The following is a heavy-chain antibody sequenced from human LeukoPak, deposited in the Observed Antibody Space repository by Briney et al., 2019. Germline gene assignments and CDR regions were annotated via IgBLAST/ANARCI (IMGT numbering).Heavy chain of an antibody. J-gene: IGHJ5*02. V-gene: IGHV1-69*04. D-gene: IGHD6-6*01. CDR2: IIPILGIA. Sequence: ASVKVSCKASGGTFSSCAISWVRQAPGQGLEWVGRIIPILGIANYAQKFQGRVTITADKSTSTAYMELSSLRSEDTAVYYCARDGGSSSAGWFDPWGQGTLVTVSS. CDR3: ARDGGSSSAGWFDP. CDR1: GGTFSSCA.